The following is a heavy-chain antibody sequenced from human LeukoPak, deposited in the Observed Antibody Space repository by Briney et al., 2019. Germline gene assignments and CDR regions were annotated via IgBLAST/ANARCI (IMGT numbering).Heavy chain of an antibody. CDR1: GGSISSYY. J-gene: IGHJ6*02. D-gene: IGHD6-13*01. Sequence: SETLSLTCTVSGGSISSYYWSWIRQPPGKGLEWIGYIYYSGSTNYNPSLKSRVTISLDTSKNQFSLKLSSVTAADTAVYYCASSIAAAGFYYYYGMDVWGQGTMVTVSS. V-gene: IGHV4-59*08. CDR3: ASSIAAAGFYYYYGMDV. CDR2: IYYSGST.